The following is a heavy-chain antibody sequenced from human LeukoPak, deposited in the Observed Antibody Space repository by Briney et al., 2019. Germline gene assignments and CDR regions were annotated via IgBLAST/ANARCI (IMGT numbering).Heavy chain of an antibody. D-gene: IGHD1-1*01. J-gene: IGHJ2*01. CDR1: GFTCSNYW. CDR3: TRTTTTADWYFDL. CDR2: FNGDGSST. V-gene: IGHV3-74*01. Sequence: GGSLRLSCAVSGFTCSNYWMYWVGQAPGKRLVWVARFNGDGSSTTYADSVEGRFTISRDNTKSMLHLQMHSLRVDDSAVYFCTRTTTTADWYFDLWGRGTLVTVSS.